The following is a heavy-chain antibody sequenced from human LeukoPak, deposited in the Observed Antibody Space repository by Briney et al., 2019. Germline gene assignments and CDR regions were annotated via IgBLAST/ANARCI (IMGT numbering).Heavy chain of an antibody. V-gene: IGHV1-2*06. J-gene: IGHJ4*02. CDR2: INPNSGGT. D-gene: IGHD2-2*01. Sequence: ASVKVSCTASGYTFTGYYMHWVRQAPGQGLEWMGRINPNSGGTNYAQKFQGRVTMTRDTSISTAYMELSRLRSDDTAVYYCARDGYCSSTSCLPDYWGQGTLVTVSS. CDR3: ARDGYCSSTSCLPDY. CDR1: GYTFTGYY.